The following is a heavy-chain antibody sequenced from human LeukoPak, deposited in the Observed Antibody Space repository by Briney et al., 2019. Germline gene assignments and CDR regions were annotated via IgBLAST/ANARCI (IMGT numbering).Heavy chain of an antibody. Sequence: SETLSLTCTVSGGSISSYYWSWIRQPPGKGLEWIGYIYYSGSTNYNPSLKSRVTISVDTSKNQFSLKLSSVTAADTAVYYCARGQNDDYGDYEFHYWGQGTLVTVSS. CDR1: GGSISSYY. J-gene: IGHJ4*02. D-gene: IGHD4-17*01. CDR2: IYYSGST. CDR3: ARGQNDDYGDYEFHY. V-gene: IGHV4-59*01.